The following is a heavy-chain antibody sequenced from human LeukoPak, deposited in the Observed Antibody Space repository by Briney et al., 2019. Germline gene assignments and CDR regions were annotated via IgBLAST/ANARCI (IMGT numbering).Heavy chain of an antibody. CDR2: INHSGST. CDR1: GGSFSGYY. V-gene: IGHV4-34*01. D-gene: IGHD5-24*01. Sequence: PSETLFLTCAVYGGSFSGYYWSWIRQPPGKGLEWIGEINHSGSTNCNPSLKSRVTISVDTSKNQFSLKLSSVTAADTAVYYCARGEEMATIDYWGQGTLVTVSS. J-gene: IGHJ4*02. CDR3: ARGEEMATIDY.